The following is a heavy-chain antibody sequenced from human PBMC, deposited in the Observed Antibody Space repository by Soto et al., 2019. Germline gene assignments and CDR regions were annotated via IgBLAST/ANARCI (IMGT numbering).Heavy chain of an antibody. Sequence: SETLSLTCTVSGGSISSYYWSRIRQPPGKGLAWIGYIYYSGSTNYNPSLKSRVTISVDTSKDQFSLNLSSVTAADAAVYICAGGEGLELDYWGQGTLVTVSS. V-gene: IGHV4-59*01. CDR2: IYYSGST. CDR3: AGGEGLELDY. CDR1: GGSISSYY. J-gene: IGHJ4*02. D-gene: IGHD1-1*01.